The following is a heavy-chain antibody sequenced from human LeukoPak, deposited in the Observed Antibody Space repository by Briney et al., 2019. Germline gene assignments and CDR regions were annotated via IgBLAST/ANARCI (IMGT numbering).Heavy chain of an antibody. CDR3: AGPGFGAAPGAFDI. J-gene: IGHJ3*02. CDR1: GFTFSSYA. CDR2: ISYDGSNK. Sequence: PGGSLRLSCAASGFTFSSYAMHWVRQAPGKGLEWVAVISYDGSNKYYADSVEGRFTISRDNSKNTLYLQMNSLRAEDTAVYYCAGPGFGAAPGAFDIWGQGTMVTVSS. D-gene: IGHD3-16*01. V-gene: IGHV3-30-3*01.